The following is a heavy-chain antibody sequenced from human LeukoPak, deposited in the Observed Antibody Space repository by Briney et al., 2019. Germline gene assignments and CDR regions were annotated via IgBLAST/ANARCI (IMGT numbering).Heavy chain of an antibody. CDR2: IWYDGSNK. CDR1: GFTFSRYG. D-gene: IGHD3-10*01. CDR3: AREGMVRGGHCDY. J-gene: IGHJ4*02. V-gene: IGHV3-33*07. Sequence: PGRSLRLSCAASGFTFSRYGMYWVRQAPGKGLEWVSFIWYDGSNKYYADSVKGRFTISRDNSKNTLYLQMNSLRAEDTAVYYCAREGMVRGGHCDYWGQGTLVTVSS.